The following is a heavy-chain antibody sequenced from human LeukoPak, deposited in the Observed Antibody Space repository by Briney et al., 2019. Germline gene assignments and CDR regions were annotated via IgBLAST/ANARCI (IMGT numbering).Heavy chain of an antibody. CDR2: IRKKVNSYTT. CDR1: GFTFSDHY. Sequence: GGSLRLSCAASGFTFSDHYMDWVRQAPGKGLEWVGRIRKKVNSYTTEYAASVKDRFSISREDSKDSLYLQMNSLKTEDPAVYYCTKGYPGNFDPWGQGTLVIVSS. D-gene: IGHD1-1*01. V-gene: IGHV3-72*01. J-gene: IGHJ5*02. CDR3: TKGYPGNFDP.